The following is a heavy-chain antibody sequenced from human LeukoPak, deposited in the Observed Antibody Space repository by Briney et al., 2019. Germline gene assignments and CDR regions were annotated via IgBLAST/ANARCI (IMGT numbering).Heavy chain of an antibody. CDR1: GFTFSSYA. D-gene: IGHD6-13*01. Sequence: QPGGSLRLSCVASGFTFSSYAMSWVRQAPGKGLEWVAVIWYDGSNKYYADSVKGRFTISRDNSKNTLYLQMNSLRAEDTAVYYCARDVSWYDFDYWGQGTLVTVSS. CDR2: IWYDGSNK. J-gene: IGHJ4*02. CDR3: ARDVSWYDFDY. V-gene: IGHV3-33*08.